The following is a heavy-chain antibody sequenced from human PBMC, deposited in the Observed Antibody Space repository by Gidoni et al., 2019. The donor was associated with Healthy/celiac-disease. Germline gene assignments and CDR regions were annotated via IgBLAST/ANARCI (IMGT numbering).Heavy chain of an antibody. V-gene: IGHV4-34*01. CDR3: ARDPYGSNAFDI. CDR2: INHSGST. CDR1: GGSFSGYY. Sequence: QVQLQQWGAGLLKPSETLSHTCAVYGGSFSGYYLSWIRQPPGKGLEWIGEINHSGSTNYNPSLKSRVTISVDTSKNQFSLKLSSVTAADTAVYYCARDPYGSNAFDIWGQGTMVTVSS. J-gene: IGHJ3*02. D-gene: IGHD3-10*01.